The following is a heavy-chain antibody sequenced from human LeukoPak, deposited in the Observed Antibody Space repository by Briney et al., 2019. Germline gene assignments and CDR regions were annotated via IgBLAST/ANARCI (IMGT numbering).Heavy chain of an antibody. J-gene: IGHJ4*02. V-gene: IGHV1-8*01. D-gene: IGHD5-12*01. CDR2: MNPNSGNT. CDR3: ARGRIVATLLYYFDY. CDR1: GYTFTSYD. Sequence: ASVKVSCKASGYTFTSYDINWVRQATGQGLEWMGWMNPNSGNTGYAQKFQGRVTMTRNTSISTACMELSSLRSEDTAVYYCARGRIVATLLYYFDYWGQGTLVTVSS.